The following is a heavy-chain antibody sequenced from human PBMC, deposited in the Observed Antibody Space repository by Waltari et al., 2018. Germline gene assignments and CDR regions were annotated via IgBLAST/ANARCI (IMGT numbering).Heavy chain of an antibody. J-gene: IGHJ6*02. CDR3: AIEVVVPAATQLYYYYYGMDV. Sequence: QVQLVQSGAEVKKPGSSVKVSCKASGGTFSSYAISWVRQAPGQGTEWMGRIIPILGIANYAQKFQGRVTITADKSTSTAYMELSSLRSEDTAVYYCAIEVVVPAATQLYYYYYGMDVWGQGTTVTVSS. D-gene: IGHD2-2*01. CDR2: IIPILGIA. CDR1: GGTFSSYA. V-gene: IGHV1-69*09.